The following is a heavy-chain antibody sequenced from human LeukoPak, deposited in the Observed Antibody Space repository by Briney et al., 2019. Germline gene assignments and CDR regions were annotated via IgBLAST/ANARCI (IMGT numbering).Heavy chain of an antibody. CDR2: IWYDGSNK. V-gene: IGHV3-33*01. CDR3: ARTWSSGYLTFDY. D-gene: IGHD3-22*01. J-gene: IGHJ4*02. CDR1: GFTFSSYG. Sequence: GGSLRLSCAASGFTFSSYGMHWVRQAPGKGLEWVAVIWYDGSNKYYADSVKGRFTISRDNTKNSLYLQMNGLRAEDTAVYYCARTWSSGYLTFDYWGQGILVTVSS.